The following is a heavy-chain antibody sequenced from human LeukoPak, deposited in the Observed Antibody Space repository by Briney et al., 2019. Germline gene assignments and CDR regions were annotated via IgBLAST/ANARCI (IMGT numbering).Heavy chain of an antibody. CDR3: ATHCSGTSCHRDY. J-gene: IGHJ4*02. D-gene: IGHD2-2*01. V-gene: IGHV3-30*02. Sequence: SGGSLRLSCAASGFTFSSYGMHWVRQAPGKGLECVAFVQYDGSNIYYSDSVKGRFTISRDNSKNTLYPQMNSLRVEDTAVYYCATHCSGTSCHRDYWGQGTLVTVSS. CDR2: VQYDGSNI. CDR1: GFTFSSYG.